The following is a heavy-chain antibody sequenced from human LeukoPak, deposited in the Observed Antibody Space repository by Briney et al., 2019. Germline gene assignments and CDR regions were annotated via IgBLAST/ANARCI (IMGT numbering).Heavy chain of an antibody. CDR3: AGHHPRNTVDF. D-gene: IGHD2/OR15-2a*01. CDR2: ISDIGSI. Sequence: LETLSLTCTVSGGSISSYYWSWIRQPPGKGLEWIAYISDIGSINYNPSLKSRVTISLDTSKNQFSLKLSSVTAVDTAVYYCAGHHPRNTVDFWGQGTLVTVSS. CDR1: GGSISSYY. J-gene: IGHJ4*02. V-gene: IGHV4-59*08.